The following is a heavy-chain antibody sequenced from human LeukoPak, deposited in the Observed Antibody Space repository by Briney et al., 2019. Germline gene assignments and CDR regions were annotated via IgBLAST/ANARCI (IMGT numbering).Heavy chain of an antibody. CDR1: GYTFTSYA. CDR3: ARDLGPASSGYYYNYYYGMDV. J-gene: IGHJ6*02. V-gene: IGHV7-4-1*02. CDR2: INTNTGNP. Sequence: GASVKVSCKASGYTFTSYAMNWVRQAPGQGLEWMGWINTNTGNPTYAQGFTGRFVFSLDTSVSTAYLQISSLKAEDTAVYYCARDLGPASSGYYYNYYYGMDVWGQGTTVTVSS. D-gene: IGHD3-22*01.